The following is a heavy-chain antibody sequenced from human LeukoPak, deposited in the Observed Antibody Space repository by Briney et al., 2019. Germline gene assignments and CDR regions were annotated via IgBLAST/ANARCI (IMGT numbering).Heavy chain of an antibody. CDR2: IYYSGST. V-gene: IGHV4-59*01. CDR3: ARVVDYDSSGYYEGAFDI. Sequence: SETLSLTCTVSGGSISSYYWSWIRQPPGKGLEWIGYIYYSGSTNYNPSLKSRVTISVKTSKNQFSLKLSSVTAADTAVYYCARVVDYDSSGYYEGAFDIWGQGTMVTVSS. J-gene: IGHJ3*02. CDR1: GGSISSYY. D-gene: IGHD3-22*01.